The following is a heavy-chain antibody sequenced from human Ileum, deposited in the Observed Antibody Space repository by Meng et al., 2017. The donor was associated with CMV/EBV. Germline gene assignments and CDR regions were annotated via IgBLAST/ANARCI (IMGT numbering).Heavy chain of an antibody. CDR3: ARESQQLYRTLDY. Sequence: QVHLQDAGPGLVKPSETLSLTCTVSGGSISSDYWSWIRPPAGKGLQWVGRIYTSGSTNYNPSLKSRVTMSVDTSKNQFSLNLSSVTAADTAVYYCARESQQLYRTLDYWGQGTLVTVSS. J-gene: IGHJ4*02. CDR2: IYTSGST. D-gene: IGHD3-16*02. CDR1: GGSISSDY. V-gene: IGHV4-4*07.